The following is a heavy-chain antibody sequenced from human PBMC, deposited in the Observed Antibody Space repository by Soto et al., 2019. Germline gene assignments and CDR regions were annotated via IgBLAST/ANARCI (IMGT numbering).Heavy chain of an antibody. CDR1: GGSISSGGYS. D-gene: IGHD6-13*01. Sequence: SETLSLTCAVSGGSISSGGYSWSWIRQPPGKGLEWIGYIYHSGSTYYSPSLKSRVTISVDRSKNQFSLKLSSVTAADTAVYYCASDSSPYYGMDVWGPGTKVTVSS. J-gene: IGHJ6*02. CDR3: ASDSSPYYGMDV. V-gene: IGHV4-30-2*01. CDR2: IYHSGST.